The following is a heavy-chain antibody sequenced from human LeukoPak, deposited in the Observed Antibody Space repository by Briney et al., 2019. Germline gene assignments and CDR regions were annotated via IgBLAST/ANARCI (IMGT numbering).Heavy chain of an antibody. CDR1: GGSISSGGYY. J-gene: IGHJ3*02. Sequence: PSGTLSLTCTVSGGSISSGGYYWSWLRQHPGKGLEWIGYIYYSGSTYYNPSLKSRVTISVDTSKNQFSLKLSSVTAADTAVYYCARAPRGGAFDIWGQGTMVTVSS. V-gene: IGHV4-31*03. CDR3: ARAPRGGAFDI. CDR2: IYYSGST.